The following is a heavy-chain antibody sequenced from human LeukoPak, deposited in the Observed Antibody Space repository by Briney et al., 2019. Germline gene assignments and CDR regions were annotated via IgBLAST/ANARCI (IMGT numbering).Heavy chain of an antibody. J-gene: IGHJ4*02. Sequence: GGSLRLSCAASGFIFSSYGMHWVRQAPGKGLEWVTFTRYDGGSKYYADSEKGRFTISRDNSKNTLHLQMNSLRPEDTAVYYCAKEGSTSPFDYWGQGTLVTVSS. D-gene: IGHD1-26*01. CDR2: TRYDGGSK. V-gene: IGHV3-30*02. CDR1: GFIFSSYG. CDR3: AKEGSTSPFDY.